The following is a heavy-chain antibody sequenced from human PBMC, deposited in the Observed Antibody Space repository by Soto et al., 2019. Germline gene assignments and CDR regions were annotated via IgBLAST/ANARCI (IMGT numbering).Heavy chain of an antibody. CDR2: ISSNGVRT. D-gene: IGHD6-6*01. CDR1: GFTLSGYA. Sequence: EVQLAESGGGLAQPGGSLRLSCAASGFTLSGYAMDWVRQAPGKGLEYVSGISSNGVRTYYAKSVQGRFTISRDNSKNTVYLQMGSLRPEDMAVYYCARRARPDFYYMDVWGKGTTVTVSS. J-gene: IGHJ6*03. V-gene: IGHV3-64*01. CDR3: ARRARPDFYYMDV.